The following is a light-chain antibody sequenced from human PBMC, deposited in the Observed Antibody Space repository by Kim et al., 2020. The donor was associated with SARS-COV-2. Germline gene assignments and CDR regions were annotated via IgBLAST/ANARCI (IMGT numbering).Light chain of an antibody. CDR1: QSVSTF. CDR2: AAS. Sequence: DIQMTQSPSSLSASVGDRVTITCRASQSVSTFLNWYQQKPGKAPKLLIYAASTLQSGVPSRFSGSGSGTDFTLTISSLQPEDFAAYSCQQSDSTPLTFGGGTKVDIK. V-gene: IGKV1-39*01. J-gene: IGKJ4*01. CDR3: QQSDSTPLT.